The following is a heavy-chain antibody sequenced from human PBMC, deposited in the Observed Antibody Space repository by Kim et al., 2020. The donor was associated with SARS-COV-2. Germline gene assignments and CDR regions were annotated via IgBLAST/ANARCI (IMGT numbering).Heavy chain of an antibody. V-gene: IGHV1-18*01. CDR1: GYTFTSYG. CDR3: ARDLHAVAQGTPSS. J-gene: IGHJ4*02. CDR2: ISAYNGNT. Sequence: ASVKVSCEASGYTFTSYGISWVRQAPGQGLEWMGWISAYNGNTNYAQKLQGRVTMTTDTSTSTAYMELRSLRSDDTAVYYCARDLHAVAQGTPSSWGQGTLVTVSS. D-gene: IGHD2-15*01.